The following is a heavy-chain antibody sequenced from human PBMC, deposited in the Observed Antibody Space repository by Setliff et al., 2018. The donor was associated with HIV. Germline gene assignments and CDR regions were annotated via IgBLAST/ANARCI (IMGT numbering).Heavy chain of an antibody. J-gene: IGHJ4*02. V-gene: IGHV4-39*07. CDR1: GGSISSSSYY. Sequence: SETLSLTCTVSGGSISSSSYYWGWVRQPPGRGLEWIGSMYCSGSTYYTPSLKSRITISLDTSKNQFSLRMRSVTAADTAVYYCARVFVDTAVLRVLEYYFDSWGRGTLVTVSS. CDR3: ARVFVDTAVLRVLEYYFDS. D-gene: IGHD5-18*01. CDR2: MYCSGST.